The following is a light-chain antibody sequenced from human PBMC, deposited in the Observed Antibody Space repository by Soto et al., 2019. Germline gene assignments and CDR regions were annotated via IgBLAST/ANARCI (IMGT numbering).Light chain of an antibody. J-gene: IGLJ3*02. V-gene: IGLV1-44*01. CDR3: AAWDDSLNAWA. CDR2: SSD. Sequence: QSVLTQPPSASGTPGQRVSISCSGSSSNIGRNTVKWYRQLPGTAPKLLIGSSDQRPSEVPDRFSGSQSGTSASLAISGLQSEDEVDYICAAWDDSLNAWAFGGGTKLTVL. CDR1: SSNIGRNT.